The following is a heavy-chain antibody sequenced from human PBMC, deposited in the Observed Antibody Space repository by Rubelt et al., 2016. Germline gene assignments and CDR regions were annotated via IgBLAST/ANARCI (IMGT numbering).Heavy chain of an antibody. V-gene: IGHV3-72*01. Sequence: EVQLVESGGGLVQPGGSLRLSCAASGFTFSDYYMDWVRQAPGRGLEWVGRTRNKAYGYTTEYAASVQGRFTISRDDSKNLLFLQMNSLKPDDAAVYYCARVRGSSWASSFFDSWGQGTLFTVSS. CDR1: GFTFSDYY. J-gene: IGHJ4*02. CDR2: TRNKAYGYTT. CDR3: ARVRGSSWASSFFDS. D-gene: IGHD6-13*01.